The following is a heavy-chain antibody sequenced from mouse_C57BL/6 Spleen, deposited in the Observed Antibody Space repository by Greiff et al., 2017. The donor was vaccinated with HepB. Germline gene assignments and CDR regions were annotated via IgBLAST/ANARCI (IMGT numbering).Heavy chain of an antibody. J-gene: IGHJ4*01. CDR2: INPSTGGT. Sequence: EVKLMESGPELVKPGASVKISCKASGYSFTGYYMNWVKQSPEKSLEWIGEINPSTGGTTYNQKFKAKATLTVDKSSSTAYMQLKSLTSEDSAVYYCARYYGNYEYAMDYWGQGTSVTVSS. CDR1: GYSFTGYY. CDR3: ARYYGNYEYAMDY. V-gene: IGHV1-42*01. D-gene: IGHD2-1*01.